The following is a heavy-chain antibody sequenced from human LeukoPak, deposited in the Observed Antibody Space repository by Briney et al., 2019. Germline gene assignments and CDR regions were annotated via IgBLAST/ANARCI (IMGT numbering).Heavy chain of an antibody. CDR3: ARVEGSSWYGTYYYYYMDV. CDR2: IKQDGSEK. J-gene: IGHJ6*03. V-gene: IGHV3-7*04. D-gene: IGHD6-13*01. Sequence: GGSLRLSCAASGFTVSSNEMSWVRQAPGKGLEWVANIKQDGSEKYYVDSVKGRFTIPRDNAKNSLYLQMNSLRAEDTAVYYCARVEGSSWYGTYYYYYMDVWGKGTTVTVSS. CDR1: GFTVSSNE.